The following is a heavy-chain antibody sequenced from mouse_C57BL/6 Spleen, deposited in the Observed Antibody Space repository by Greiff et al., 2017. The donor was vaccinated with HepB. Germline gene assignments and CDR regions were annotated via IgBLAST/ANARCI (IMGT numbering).Heavy chain of an antibody. CDR1: GYTFTDYE. CDR3: TRDGSSYGYYAMDY. V-gene: IGHV1-15*01. Sequence: VKLQESGAELVRPGASVTLSCKASGYTFTDYEMHWVKQTPVHGLEWIGAIDPETGGTAYNQKFKGKAILTADKSSSTAYMELRSLTSEDSAVYYCTRDGSSYGYYAMDYWGQGTSVTVSS. D-gene: IGHD1-1*01. CDR2: IDPETGGT. J-gene: IGHJ4*01.